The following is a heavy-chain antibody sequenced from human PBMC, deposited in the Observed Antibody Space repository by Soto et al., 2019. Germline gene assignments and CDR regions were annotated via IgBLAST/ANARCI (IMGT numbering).Heavy chain of an antibody. CDR3: ARGPVLPGPVSSYYYMGV. J-gene: IGHJ6*03. D-gene: IGHD2-2*01. V-gene: IGHV3-11*01. Sequence: QVQLVESGGGLVKPGESLRLSCEVSEVSHRDYFMTWARQAPGKGLEWLAYISRSSQDISYADSVKGRFTVSRDNAKNSLFLQMSSLRGDDTGVYYCARGPVLPGPVSSYYYMGVWGKGTTVTVSS. CDR1: EVSHRDYF. CDR2: ISRSSQDI.